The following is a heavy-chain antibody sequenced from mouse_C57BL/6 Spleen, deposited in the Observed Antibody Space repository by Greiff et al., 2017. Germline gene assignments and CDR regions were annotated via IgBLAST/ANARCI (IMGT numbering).Heavy chain of an antibody. CDR2: IYPGDGDT. CDR3: AREGVAPYYAMDY. D-gene: IGHD1-1*02. V-gene: IGHV1-82*01. CDR1: GYAFSSSW. J-gene: IGHJ4*01. Sequence: VKLKQSGPELVKPGASVKISCKASGYAFSSSWMNWVKQRPGKGLEWIGRIYPGDGDTNYNGKFKGKATLTADKSSSTAYMQLSSLTSEDSAVYFCAREGVAPYYAMDYWGQGTSVTVSS.